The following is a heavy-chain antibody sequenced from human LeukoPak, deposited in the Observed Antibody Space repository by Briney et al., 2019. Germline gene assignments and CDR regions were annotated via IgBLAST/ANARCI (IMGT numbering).Heavy chain of an antibody. D-gene: IGHD2-2*02. Sequence: ASVKVSCKASGGTFSSDAISWVRQAPGQGLEWMGGIIPIFGTANYAQKFQGRVTITADESTSTAYMELSSLRSEDTAVYYCARTDLDCSSTSCYTSGSRWPYYYYYMDVWGKGTTVTVSS. J-gene: IGHJ6*03. CDR1: GGTFSSDA. CDR3: ARTDLDCSSTSCYTSGSRWPYYYYYMDV. V-gene: IGHV1-69*13. CDR2: IIPIFGTA.